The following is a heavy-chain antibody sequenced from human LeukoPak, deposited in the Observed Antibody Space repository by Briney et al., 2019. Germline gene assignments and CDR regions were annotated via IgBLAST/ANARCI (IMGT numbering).Heavy chain of an antibody. CDR2: INWNGGST. D-gene: IGHD6-19*01. Sequence: GGSLRLFCAASGFTFSDYYMSWIRQAPGKGLEWVSGINWNGGSTGYADSVKGRFTISRDNAKNSLYLQMNSLRAEDTALYHCARGYSSGWLDWGQGTLVTVSS. V-gene: IGHV3-20*01. CDR1: GFTFSDYY. J-gene: IGHJ4*02. CDR3: ARGYSSGWLD.